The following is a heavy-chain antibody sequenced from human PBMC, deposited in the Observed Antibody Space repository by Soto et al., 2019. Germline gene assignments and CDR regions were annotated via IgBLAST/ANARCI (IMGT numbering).Heavy chain of an antibody. Sequence: SVKVSCKASGGSFGNSAINWVRQTPGQGLEWLGGFIPVYRTLNYAQKFQGRVTITADESTGTAYMTLSSLASGDTAVYYCATGVIWIGYFTVDSWGQGTRVTVSS. V-gene: IGHV1-69*13. D-gene: IGHD3-3*01. CDR1: GGSFGNSA. CDR2: FIPVYRTL. CDR3: ATGVIWIGYFTVDS. J-gene: IGHJ4*02.